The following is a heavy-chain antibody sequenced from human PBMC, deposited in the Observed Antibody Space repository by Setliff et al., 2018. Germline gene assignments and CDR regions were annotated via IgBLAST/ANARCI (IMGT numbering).Heavy chain of an antibody. CDR3: ASQLGGYCSGGSCYSYYYYYYMDV. V-gene: IGHV4-34*01. J-gene: IGHJ6*03. CDR1: GGSFSGYY. D-gene: IGHD2-15*01. CDR2: INHSGST. Sequence: KTSETLSLTCAVYGGSFSGYYWSWIRQPPGKGLEWIEEINHSGSTNYNPSLKSRVTISVDTSKNQFSLKLSSVTAADTAVYYCASQLGGYCSGGSCYSYYYYYYMDVWGKGTTVTVSS.